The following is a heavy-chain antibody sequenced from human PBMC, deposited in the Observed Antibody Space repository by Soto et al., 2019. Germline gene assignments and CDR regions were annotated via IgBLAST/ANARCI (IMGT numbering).Heavy chain of an antibody. CDR3: AKPRITAPLWSPFDI. CDR2: ISGSGGST. V-gene: IGHV3-23*01. D-gene: IGHD3-10*01. Sequence: GGSLRLSFAASGFTFSSYAMSWVRQATGKGLEWVSAISGSGGSTYYADSVKGRFTISRDNSKNTLYLQMNSLRAEDTAVYYCAKPRITAPLWSPFDIWGQGTMVTVSS. CDR1: GFTFSSYA. J-gene: IGHJ3*02.